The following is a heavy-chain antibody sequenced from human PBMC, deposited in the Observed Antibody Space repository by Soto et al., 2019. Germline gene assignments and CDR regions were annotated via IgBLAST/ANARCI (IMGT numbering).Heavy chain of an antibody. J-gene: IGHJ4*02. CDR1: GGSFSGYY. CDR2: INHSGST. CDR3: ARGWGRIFDY. D-gene: IGHD7-27*01. V-gene: IGHV4-34*01. Sequence: QVQLQQWGAGLLKPSETLSLTCAVYGGSFSGYYWSWIRQPPGKGLEWIGEINHSGSTNYNPSLKXRVTISADPSKNQFSLKLSSVTAADTAVYYCARGWGRIFDYWGQGTLVTVSS.